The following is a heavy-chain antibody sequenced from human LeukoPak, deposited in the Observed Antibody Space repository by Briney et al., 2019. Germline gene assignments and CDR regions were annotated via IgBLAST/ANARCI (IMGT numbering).Heavy chain of an antibody. Sequence: PGGSLRLSCAASGFTFSSCDMSWVRQAPGKGLEWVSGINSDGSSTSYADSVKGRFTISRDNAKNTLYLQMNSLRAEDTAVYYCARADGYDFWSGYNDYWGQGTLVTVSS. V-gene: IGHV3-74*01. J-gene: IGHJ4*02. CDR3: ARADGYDFWSGYNDY. CDR2: INSDGSST. D-gene: IGHD3-3*01. CDR1: GFTFSSCD.